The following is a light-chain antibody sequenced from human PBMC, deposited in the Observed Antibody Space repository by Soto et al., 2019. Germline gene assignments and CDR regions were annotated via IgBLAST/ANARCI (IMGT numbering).Light chain of an antibody. J-gene: IGKJ4*01. CDR1: QTVADS. CDR2: GAS. V-gene: IGKV3-15*01. Sequence: IGMTQSLATLSVSPGERATLSCRASQTVADSLVWYQQKPGQPPRPLIKGASTRATGIPATFSGSGSGTEFTLTISSLQSEDFAVYYCQQYYDWPLTFGGGTKVDIK. CDR3: QQYYDWPLT.